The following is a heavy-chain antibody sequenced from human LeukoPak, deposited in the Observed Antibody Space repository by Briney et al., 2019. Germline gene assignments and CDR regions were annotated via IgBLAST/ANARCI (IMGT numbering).Heavy chain of an antibody. CDR3: ARRGTVTTLPFDY. D-gene: IGHD4-11*01. J-gene: IGHJ4*02. Sequence: GESLKISCKGSGYSFTSYWIGWVRQMPGKGLEWMGIIYPGDSDTRYRPSFQGQVTISADKSISTAYLQWSSLKASDTAMYYCARRGTVTTLPFDYWGQGTLVTVSS. V-gene: IGHV5-51*01. CDR2: IYPGDSDT. CDR1: GYSFTSYW.